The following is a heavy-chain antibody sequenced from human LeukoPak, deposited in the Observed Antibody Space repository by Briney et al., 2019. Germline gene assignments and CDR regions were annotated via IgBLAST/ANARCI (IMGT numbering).Heavy chain of an antibody. Sequence: GGSLRLSCAASGFTFSSYGMHWVRQAPGKGLEWVAFIRYDGSNKYYADSVKGRFTISRDNSKNTLYLQMNSLRAEDTAVYYCAKDRGRLGISEYYYMDVWGKGTTVTVSS. CDR3: AKDRGRLGISEYYYMDV. CDR1: GFTFSSYG. J-gene: IGHJ6*03. V-gene: IGHV3-30*02. CDR2: IRYDGSNK. D-gene: IGHD7-27*01.